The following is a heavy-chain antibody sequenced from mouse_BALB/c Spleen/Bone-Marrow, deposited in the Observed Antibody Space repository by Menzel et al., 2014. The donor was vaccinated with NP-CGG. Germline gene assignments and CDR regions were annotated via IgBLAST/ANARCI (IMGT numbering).Heavy chain of an antibody. J-gene: IGHJ4*01. CDR3: TRDLYDGYYYYAMDY. CDR1: GFTFSSYT. V-gene: IGHV5-6-4*01. Sequence: EVQLVESGGGLVKPGGSLKLSCAASGFTFSSYTMSWVRQTPEKRLEWVATISSGGSYTYYPDSVKGRFTISRDNAKNTLNLQMSSLKSEDTATYYCTRDLYDGYYYYAMDYWGQGTSVTVSS. CDR2: ISSGGSYT. D-gene: IGHD2-3*01.